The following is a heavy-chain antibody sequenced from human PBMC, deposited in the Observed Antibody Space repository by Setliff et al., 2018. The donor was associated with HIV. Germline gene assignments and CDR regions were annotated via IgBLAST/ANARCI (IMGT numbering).Heavy chain of an antibody. CDR1: GGSITTTNYY. D-gene: IGHD3-10*01. V-gene: IGHV4-39*07. CDR3: ARARGPPLPVLDF. J-gene: IGHJ4*02. Sequence: SETLSLTCTVSGGSITTTNYYWGWVGQSPGKGLEWIGVIYYRGGAYYNLSLQSRVTLSVDTSKNSFSLHLTSVTAADTAVYFCARARGPPLPVLDFWGPGTLVTVSS. CDR2: IYYRGGA.